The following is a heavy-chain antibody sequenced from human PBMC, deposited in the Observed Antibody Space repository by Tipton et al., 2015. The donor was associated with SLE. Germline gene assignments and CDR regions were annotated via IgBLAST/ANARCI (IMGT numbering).Heavy chain of an antibody. CDR1: GDSISSRSYH. D-gene: IGHD6-19*01. J-gene: IGHJ6*02. Sequence: TLSLTCTVSGDSISSRSYHWGWIRQPPGKGLEWIGSIFYSGSTSYNPSLQSRVTISVDTSKNQLSLKLSSVTAADTAVYYCARHHGSGWLYGLDVWGQGTTVTVSS. CDR2: IFYSGST. V-gene: IGHV4-39*01. CDR3: ARHHGSGWLYGLDV.